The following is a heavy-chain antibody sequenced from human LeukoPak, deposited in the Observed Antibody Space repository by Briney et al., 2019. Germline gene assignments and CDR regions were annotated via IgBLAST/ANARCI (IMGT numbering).Heavy chain of an antibody. CDR3: ARDPYYYDSSGRGYMDV. CDR2: IYWNGGST. CDR1: GFTFDEYG. J-gene: IGHJ6*03. Sequence: GALRISFGGSGFTFDEYGMRWGRPAPGKGLGWGSGIYWNGGSTGYADSVKGRFTISRDNAKNSLYLQMNSLRAEDTALYYCARDPYYYDSSGRGYMDVWGKGTTVTVSS. D-gene: IGHD3-22*01. V-gene: IGHV3-20*03.